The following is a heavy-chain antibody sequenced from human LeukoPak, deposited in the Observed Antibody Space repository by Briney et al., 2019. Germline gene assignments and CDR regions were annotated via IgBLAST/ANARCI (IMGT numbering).Heavy chain of an antibody. D-gene: IGHD5-18*01. V-gene: IGHV1-69*06. CDR1: GGTFSSYA. Sequence: SVKVSCKASGGTFSSYAISWVRQAPGQGLEWMGGIIPIFGTANYAQKFQGRVTITADKSTSTAYMELSSLRSEDTAVYYCARYTAMAINYAFDIWGQGTMVTVSS. CDR2: IIPIFGTA. CDR3: ARYTAMAINYAFDI. J-gene: IGHJ3*02.